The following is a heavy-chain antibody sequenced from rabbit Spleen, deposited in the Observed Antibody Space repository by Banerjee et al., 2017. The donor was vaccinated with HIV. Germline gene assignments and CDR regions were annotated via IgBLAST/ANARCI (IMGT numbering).Heavy chain of an antibody. CDR2: IAGSSSDFI. V-gene: IGHV1S40*01. Sequence: QSLEESGGDLVKPGASLTLTCTASGFSFSSSDYMCWVRQAPGKGLEWISCIAGSSSDFIYSATWAKGRFTCSKTSSTTVTLQMTSLTAADTATYFCARDLASVIGWNFCLWGPGTLVTVS. D-gene: IGHD1-1*01. CDR1: GFSFSSSDY. CDR3: ARDLASVIGWNFCL. J-gene: IGHJ4*01.